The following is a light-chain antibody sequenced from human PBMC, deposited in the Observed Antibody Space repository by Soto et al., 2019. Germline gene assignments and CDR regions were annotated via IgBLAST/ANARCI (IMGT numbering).Light chain of an antibody. V-gene: IGKV3-11*01. CDR2: DAS. J-gene: IGKJ2*01. CDR1: QSVSSY. CDR3: QQRSNWNT. Sequence: EIVLTQSPATLSLSPGERATLSCRASQSVSSYLAWYQQKPGQAPRLLIYDASNRATGIPARFSGSGSGTDFTHTISSLEPEDLAVYYCQQRSNWNTFGQGTKLEIK.